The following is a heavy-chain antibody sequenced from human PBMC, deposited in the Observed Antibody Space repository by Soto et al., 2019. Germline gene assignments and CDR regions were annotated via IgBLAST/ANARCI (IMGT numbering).Heavy chain of an antibody. CDR1: GGSISSGGYY. D-gene: IGHD1-1*01. CDR2: IYYSGST. J-gene: IGHJ5*02. Sequence: QVQLQESGPGLVKPSQTLSLTCTVSGGSISSGGYYWSWIRQHPGKGLEWIGYIYYSGSTYYNPSLKSRVTISVDTSKNQFSPKLSSVTAADTAVYYCARDDPPGTRFDPWGQGTLVTVSS. CDR3: ARDDPPGTRFDP. V-gene: IGHV4-31*03.